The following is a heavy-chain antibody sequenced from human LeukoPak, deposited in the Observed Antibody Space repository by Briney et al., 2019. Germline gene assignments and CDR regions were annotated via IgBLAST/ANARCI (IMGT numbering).Heavy chain of an antibody. CDR3: ARSREYCSSTSCYDAFDI. D-gene: IGHD2-2*01. J-gene: IGHJ3*02. V-gene: IGHV1-69*05. Sequence: ASVKVSCKASGGTFSSYAISWVRQAPGQGLEWMGGIIPIFGTANYAQKFQGRVTITTDESTSTAYMELSSLRSEDTAVYYCARSREYCSSTSCYDAFDIWGQGTMVTVSS. CDR2: IIPIFGTA. CDR1: GGTFSSYA.